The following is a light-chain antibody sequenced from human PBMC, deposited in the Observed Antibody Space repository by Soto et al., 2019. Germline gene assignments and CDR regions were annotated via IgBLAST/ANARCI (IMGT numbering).Light chain of an antibody. CDR3: QQYHSYPLT. CDR1: QSISGW. Sequence: IKVNIQPSAVRASVKDCRSITCLSSQSISGWLAWFQQKPGKGPKLLIYDASSLESGVPSRFCVTGSGTQITFACGLGMPDESATYYMQQYHSYPLTIRGGTKVDNK. V-gene: IGKV1-5*01. CDR2: DAS. J-gene: IGKJ4*02.